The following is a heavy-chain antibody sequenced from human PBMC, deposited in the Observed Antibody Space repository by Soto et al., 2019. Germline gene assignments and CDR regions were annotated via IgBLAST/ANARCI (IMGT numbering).Heavy chain of an antibody. J-gene: IGHJ3*02. D-gene: IGHD3-22*01. CDR2: ISAYNGNT. V-gene: IGHV1-18*01. CDR3: AREIRETYYYDSSGYRDAFDI. Sequence: VASVKVSCKASGYTFTSYGISWVRQAPGQGLEWMGWISAYNGNTNYAQKLQGRVTMTTDTSTSTAYMELRSLRSDDTAVYYCAREIRETYYYDSSGYRDAFDIWGQGIMVTVSS. CDR1: GYTFTSYG.